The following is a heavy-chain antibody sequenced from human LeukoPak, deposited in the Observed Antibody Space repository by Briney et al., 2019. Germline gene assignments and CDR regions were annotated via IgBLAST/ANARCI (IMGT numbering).Heavy chain of an antibody. V-gene: IGHV3-23*01. D-gene: IGHD2-15*01. CDR1: GFTFSDYA. Sequence: PGRSLRLSCAASGFTFSDYAMTWVRQAPGKGLEWVSAIGATGYSTYYADSVKGRFTISRDNSKNTLYLQVNVLRADDTAVYFCAKLTGGPNAQDGFDTWGQGTMVTVSS. CDR3: AKLTGGPNAQDGFDT. J-gene: IGHJ3*02. CDR2: IGATGYST.